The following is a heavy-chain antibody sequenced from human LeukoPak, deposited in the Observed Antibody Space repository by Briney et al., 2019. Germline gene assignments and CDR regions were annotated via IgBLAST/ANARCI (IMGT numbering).Heavy chain of an antibody. D-gene: IGHD2-2*02. Sequence: GESLKISCKGSGYSFTSYWISWVRQMPGKGLEWMGRIDPSDSYTNYSPSFQGHVTISADKSISTAYLQWSSLKASDTAMYYCARLVAPYSSTVVVPAAIGWFDPWGQGTLVTVSS. CDR2: IDPSDSYT. CDR3: ARLVAPYSSTVVVPAAIGWFDP. CDR1: GYSFTSYW. V-gene: IGHV5-10-1*01. J-gene: IGHJ5*02.